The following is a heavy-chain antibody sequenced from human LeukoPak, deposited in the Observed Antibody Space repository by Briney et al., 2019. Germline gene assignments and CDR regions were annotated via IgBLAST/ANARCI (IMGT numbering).Heavy chain of an antibody. CDR3: AMGPYYYDSSGYYY. CDR1: EFTFSSHW. V-gene: IGHV3-74*01. CDR2: INSDGSST. J-gene: IGHJ4*02. D-gene: IGHD3-22*01. Sequence: GGSRRLSCAASEFTFSSHWMHWVRQAPGKGLVWVSRINSDGSSTSYADSVKGRFTISRDNAKNTLYLQMNSLRAEDTAVYYCAMGPYYYDSSGYYYWGQGTLVTVSS.